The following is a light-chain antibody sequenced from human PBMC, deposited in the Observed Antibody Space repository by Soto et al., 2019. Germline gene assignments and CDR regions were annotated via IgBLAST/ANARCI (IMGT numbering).Light chain of an antibody. CDR1: QSVTSNY. CDR2: GAS. J-gene: IGKJ3*01. V-gene: IGKV3-20*01. Sequence: EIVFTQSPCTLSLSPGERATLSCRASQSVTSNYLAWFQQKPGQAPRVLIYGASSRATGVPDRFSGSGSGTDFTLTISRLEPEDFAVYYCRQYTSLPFTFGPGTKVDIK. CDR3: RQYTSLPFT.